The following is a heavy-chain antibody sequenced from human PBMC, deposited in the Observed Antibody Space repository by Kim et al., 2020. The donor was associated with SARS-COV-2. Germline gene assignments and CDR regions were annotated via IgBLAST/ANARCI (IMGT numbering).Heavy chain of an antibody. Sequence: YYADSVRGRFTSSRDNSKNLLYMQMNSLTAEDTAVYYWAGKNSGVQRGFDYWGQGTLVTVSS. J-gene: IGHJ4*02. V-gene: IGHV3-23*01. CDR3: AGKNSGVQRGFDY. D-gene: IGHD2-15*01.